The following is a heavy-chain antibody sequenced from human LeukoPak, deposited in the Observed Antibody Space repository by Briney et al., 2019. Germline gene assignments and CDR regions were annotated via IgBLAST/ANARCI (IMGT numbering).Heavy chain of an antibody. J-gene: IGHJ4*02. V-gene: IGHV1-46*01. CDR1: GYTFTSYY. CDR2: INPSGGST. Sequence: ASVKVSCKASGYTFTSYYIHWVRHAPGQGLEWMGIINPSGGSTTYAQRFQGRVTMTRDTSTSTVYMELSSLRSEDTAVYYCARERFTGSSWQLYYFDYWGQRTLVTVSS. D-gene: IGHD6-13*01. CDR3: ARERFTGSSWQLYYFDY.